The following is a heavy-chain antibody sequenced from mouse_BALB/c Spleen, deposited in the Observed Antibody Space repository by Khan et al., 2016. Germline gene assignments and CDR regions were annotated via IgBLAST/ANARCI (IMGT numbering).Heavy chain of an antibody. J-gene: IGHJ3*01. V-gene: IGHV10-1*02. CDR3: VMDDNYLFFAY. Sequence: EVQLVESSGGLVQPKGSLKLSCSASGFTFKTYAMNWVRQAPGKGLEWVARIRSKSNNYAIYYADSVKDRFTISRDDSQSMLYLQMNNLKSEDTAIYYCVMDDNYLFFAYWGQGTLVTVSA. CDR1: GFTFKTYA. CDR2: IRSKSNNYAI. D-gene: IGHD2-3*01.